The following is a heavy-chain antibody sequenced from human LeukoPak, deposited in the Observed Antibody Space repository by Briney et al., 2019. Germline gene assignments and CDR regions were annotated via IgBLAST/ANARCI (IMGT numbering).Heavy chain of an antibody. V-gene: IGHV3-73*01. J-gene: IGHJ4*02. D-gene: IGHD3-10*01. CDR3: TRHGSGSYLTFDY. Sequence: SGGSLRLSCAASRFTFSGSAMHWVRQASGKGLEWVGRIRSKANSYATAYAASVKGRFTISRDDSKNTAYLQMNSLKTEDTAVYYCTRHGSGSYLTFDYWGQGTLVTVSS. CDR2: IRSKANSYAT. CDR1: RFTFSGSA.